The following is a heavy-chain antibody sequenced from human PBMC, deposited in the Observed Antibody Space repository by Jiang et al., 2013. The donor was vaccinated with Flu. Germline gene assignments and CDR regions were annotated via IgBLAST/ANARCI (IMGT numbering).Heavy chain of an antibody. CDR3: ARGPHYYDSSGYQYYFDY. CDR2: ISYDGSNK. J-gene: IGHJ4*02. CDR1: GFTFSSYA. V-gene: IGHV3-30*04. Sequence: AASGFTFSSYAMHWVRQAPGKGLEWVAVISYDGSNKYYADSVKGRFTISRDNSKNTLYLQMNSLRAEDTAVYYCARGPHYYDSSGYQYYFDYWGQGTLVTVSS. D-gene: IGHD3-22*01.